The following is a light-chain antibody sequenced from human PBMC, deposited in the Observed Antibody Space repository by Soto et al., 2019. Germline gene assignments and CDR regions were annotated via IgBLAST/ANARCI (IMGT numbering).Light chain of an antibody. CDR2: EAS. Sequence: IGLPQSPDTLSLSPGERATLSCRASQSVSSYLAWYQQKPGQAPRLLMYEASNRATGIPARFSGSASGTEFTLTISSLQSEDFTVYYCQQYNKWPLTFGQGTNVDIK. CDR3: QQYNKWPLT. CDR1: QSVSSY. V-gene: IGKV3D-15*01. J-gene: IGKJ1*01.